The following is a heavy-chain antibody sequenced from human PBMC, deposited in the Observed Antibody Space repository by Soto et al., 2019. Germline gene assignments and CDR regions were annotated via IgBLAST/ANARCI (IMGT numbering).Heavy chain of an antibody. Sequence: SETLSLTCTVSGGSISSGDYYWSWIRQPPGKGLEWIGYIYYSGSTYYNPSLKSRVTISVDTSKNQSSLKLSSVTAADTAVYYCARGYTLPPNWFDPWGQGTLVTVSS. J-gene: IGHJ5*02. V-gene: IGHV4-30-4*01. CDR2: IYYSGST. CDR3: ARGYTLPPNWFDP. CDR1: GGSISSGDYY. D-gene: IGHD3-16*02.